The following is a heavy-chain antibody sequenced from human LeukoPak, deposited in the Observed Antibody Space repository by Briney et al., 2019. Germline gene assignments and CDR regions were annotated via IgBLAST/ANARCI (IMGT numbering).Heavy chain of an antibody. J-gene: IGHJ3*02. CDR3: ARVRVMTTELDI. CDR2: MNPNSGNT. V-gene: IGHV1-8*03. D-gene: IGHD4-17*01. Sequence: ASVKVSCKASGYTFTSYDINWVRQATGQGLEWMGWMNPNSGNTGYAQKFQGRVTITRNTSISTAYMELSSLRSEDTAVYYCARVRVMTTELDIWGQGTMVTVSS. CDR1: GYTFTSYD.